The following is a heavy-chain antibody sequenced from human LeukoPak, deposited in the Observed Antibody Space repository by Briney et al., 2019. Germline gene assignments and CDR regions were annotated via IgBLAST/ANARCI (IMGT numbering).Heavy chain of an antibody. CDR1: GGTFSSYA. J-gene: IGHJ6*02. Sequence: GVSVKVSCKASGGTFSSYAISWVRQAPGQGLEWMGGIVPIFGTANYAQKFQGRVTITADESTSTAYMELSSLRSEDTAVYYCARVQQQLDSTYYYGMDVWGQGTTVTVSS. CDR3: ARVQQQLDSTYYYGMDV. D-gene: IGHD6-13*01. CDR2: IVPIFGTA. V-gene: IGHV1-69*13.